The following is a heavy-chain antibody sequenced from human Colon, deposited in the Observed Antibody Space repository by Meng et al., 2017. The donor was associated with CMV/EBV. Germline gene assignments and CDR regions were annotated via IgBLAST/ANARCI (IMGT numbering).Heavy chain of an antibody. CDR1: GYSSTGYY. V-gene: IGHV1-2*02. Sequence: QGQRVQAGAEVRMPGASVKVSCKACGYSSTGYYIHWVRQAPGQGLEWMGWMDPTTGRTDYAQKFQGTVTMTRDTSISTAYLELSRLTSDDTAVYYCASHSSYVWGSHHWGQGTLVTVSS. CDR2: MDPTTGRT. D-gene: IGHD3-16*01. CDR3: ASHSSYVWGSHH. J-gene: IGHJ1*01.